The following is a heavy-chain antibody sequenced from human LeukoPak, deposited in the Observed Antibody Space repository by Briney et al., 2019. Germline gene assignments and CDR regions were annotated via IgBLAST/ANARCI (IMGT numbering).Heavy chain of an antibody. D-gene: IGHD2-2*02. CDR3: AKWAPYCSSTSCYIAY. CDR1: RFTFSNYA. J-gene: IGHJ4*02. V-gene: IGHV3-23*01. CDR2: ISGSGGST. Sequence: GGSLRLSCAASRFTFSNYAMSWVRQAPGKGLEWVSAISGSGGSTYYADSVKGRFTISRDNSMNTLYLQMNSLRAEDTAIYYCAKWAPYCSSTSCYIAYWGQGTLVTVSS.